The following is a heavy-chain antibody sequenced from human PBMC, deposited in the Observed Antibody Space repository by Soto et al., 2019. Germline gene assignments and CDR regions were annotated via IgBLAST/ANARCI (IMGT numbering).Heavy chain of an antibody. CDR3: VREPAAGAYYYDY. Sequence: GVSLRLSCASSGCTFSNYWLSLVRQVPGKGLEWVANIKPDGSEKYHVDSVNGRFTISRDNAKNSLYLQMSSLRAEDTAVYYCVREPAAGAYYYDYWGQGTLVTVSS. CDR1: GCTFSNYW. D-gene: IGHD6-13*01. CDR2: IKPDGSEK. J-gene: IGHJ4*02. V-gene: IGHV3-7*05.